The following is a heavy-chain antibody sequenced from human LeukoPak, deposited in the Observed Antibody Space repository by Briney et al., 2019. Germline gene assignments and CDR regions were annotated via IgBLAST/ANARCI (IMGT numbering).Heavy chain of an antibody. Sequence: GGSLRLSCAASGFTFRTYGMHWVRQAPGKGLEWVALVWYDGSNENYADSVKGRFTISRDNSKNTLYLRMNSLRAEDTAVYYCARNGVPTDAMVVWGQGTTVIVAS. CDR3: ARNGVPTDAMVV. V-gene: IGHV3-33*01. CDR1: GFTFRTYG. J-gene: IGHJ6*01. CDR2: VWYDGSNE. D-gene: IGHD3-3*01.